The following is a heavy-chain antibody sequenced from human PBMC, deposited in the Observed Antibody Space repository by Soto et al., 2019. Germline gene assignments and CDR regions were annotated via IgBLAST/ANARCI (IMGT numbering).Heavy chain of an antibody. Sequence: QVRLVESGGGVVQPGKSLRLSCVASGFTFSNFTIHWVRQAPGRGLEWVAVISGDGGTKSYADSVRGRFTIYRDNNERTLSLQMNSLTFADTGLYYCASGNPDVWGQGTTVTVSS. V-gene: IGHV3-30*03. CDR2: ISGDGGTK. CDR3: ASGNPDV. CDR1: GFTFSNFT. J-gene: IGHJ6*02.